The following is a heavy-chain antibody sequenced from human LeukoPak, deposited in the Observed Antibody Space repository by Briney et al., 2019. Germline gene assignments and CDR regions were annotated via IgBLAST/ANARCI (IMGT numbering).Heavy chain of an antibody. CDR2: ITTSSDTI. D-gene: IGHD2-15*01. V-gene: IGHV3-48*01. CDR1: GFTFSSYS. Sequence: GGSLRLSCAASGFTFSSYSMNWVRQAPGKGLEWVSYITTSSDTIYYADSVKGRFTISRDNAKNSLYLQMNSLRSEDTAVYYCARVDGSPDYWGQGTLVTVSS. CDR3: ARVDGSPDY. J-gene: IGHJ4*02.